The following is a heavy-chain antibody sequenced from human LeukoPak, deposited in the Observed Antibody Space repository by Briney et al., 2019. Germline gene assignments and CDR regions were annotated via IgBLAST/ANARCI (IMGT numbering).Heavy chain of an antibody. CDR3: AKRGTSAAFRPLDY. CDR2: ISGHGDYT. J-gene: IGHJ4*02. D-gene: IGHD3-10*01. Sequence: GGSLRLSCAASGFAFSDYAMHWVRQAPGKGLEWVSGISGHGDYTYYTDSVKGRFTISRDNSKNTLCLQMNSLTAEDTAVYYCAKRGTSAAFRPLDYWSQGTLVTVSS. CDR1: GFAFSDYA. V-gene: IGHV3-23*01.